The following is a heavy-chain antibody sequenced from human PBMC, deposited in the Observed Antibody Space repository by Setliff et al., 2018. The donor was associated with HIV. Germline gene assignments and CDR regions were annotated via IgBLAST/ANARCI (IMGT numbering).Heavy chain of an antibody. CDR3: ARDLGGLWEVFDC. CDR1: GASISSYY. Sequence: NPSETLSLTCSVSGASISSYYWSWIRQPPGKGLEWIGYISPTGNTNYNPSLKSRVTMAVDTSKKQFSLKLKSVTAADTAVYYCARDLGGLWEVFDCWGQGTLVTVSS. D-gene: IGHD1-26*01. CDR2: ISPTGNT. V-gene: IGHV4-59*12. J-gene: IGHJ4*02.